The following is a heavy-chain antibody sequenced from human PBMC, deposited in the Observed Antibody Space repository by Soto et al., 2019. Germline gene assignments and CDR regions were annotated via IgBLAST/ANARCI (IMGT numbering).Heavy chain of an antibody. CDR1: GGSISSYY. V-gene: IGHV4-59*01. Sequence: SETLSLTCTVSGGSISSYYWTWIRQPPGKGLEWIGYIYYSGSTNYNPSLKSRVTISVDTSKNQFSLKLSSVTAADTALYYCARVGTTTVTYFDYWGPGTLVTVSS. CDR3: ARVGTTTVTYFDY. J-gene: IGHJ4*02. D-gene: IGHD4-4*01. CDR2: IYYSGST.